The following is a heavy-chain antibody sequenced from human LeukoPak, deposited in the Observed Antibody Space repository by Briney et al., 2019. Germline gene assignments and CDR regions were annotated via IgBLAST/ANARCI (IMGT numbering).Heavy chain of an antibody. V-gene: IGHV4-30-4*01. D-gene: IGHD3-10*01. J-gene: IGHJ4*02. CDR1: GGSISSGDYY. CDR3: ASVMVRGVIIGY. CDR2: IYYSGST. Sequence: SETLSLTCTVSGGSISSGDYYWSWIRQPPGKGLEWIGYIYYSGSTYYNPSLKSRVTISVDTSKNQFSLKLSSVTAADTAVYYCASVMVRGVIIGYWGQGTLVTVSS.